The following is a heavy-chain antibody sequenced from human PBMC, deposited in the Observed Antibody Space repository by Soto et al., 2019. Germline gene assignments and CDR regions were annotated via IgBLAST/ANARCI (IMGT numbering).Heavy chain of an antibody. CDR2: VSATAGTT. D-gene: IGHD3-16*01. V-gene: IGHV3-23*01. Sequence: SGGSLRLSCASSGFTFSNYAMSLVRQAPGKGLEWVSLVSATAGTTYYTDSVKGRFTISRDNSRNTVYLQMNSLRADDTAVYYCAKDRLAGGFDYWGQGTLVTVSS. J-gene: IGHJ4*02. CDR1: GFTFSNYA. CDR3: AKDRLAGGFDY.